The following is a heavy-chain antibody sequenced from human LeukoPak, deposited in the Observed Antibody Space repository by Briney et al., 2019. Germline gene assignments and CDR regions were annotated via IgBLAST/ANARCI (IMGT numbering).Heavy chain of an antibody. CDR1: GFTFSNDW. V-gene: IGHV3-74*01. Sequence: GGSLRLSCAASGFTFSNDWMHWVRQAPGKGLVWVSRINTDGSTTTYADSVKGRFTISRDNAKNTLYLQMNSLRAEDTAVYYCARLDYSNYGAYYYYYMDVWGKGTTVTVSS. CDR3: ARLDYSNYGAYYYYYMDV. J-gene: IGHJ6*03. CDR2: INTDGSTT. D-gene: IGHD4-11*01.